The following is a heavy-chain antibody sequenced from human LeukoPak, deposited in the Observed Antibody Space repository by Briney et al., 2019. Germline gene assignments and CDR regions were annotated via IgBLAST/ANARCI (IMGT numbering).Heavy chain of an antibody. J-gene: IGHJ6*04. D-gene: IGHD3-3*01. Sequence: AAVKVSCKASGYTFTSYGLHWVRQAPGQRLEWMGWINVGNGNTKYSQKFQGRVTITRDTSASTAYMELSSLRSEDTAAYYCARFLGGDYAMDVWGKGTTVTVSS. V-gene: IGHV1-3*01. CDR2: INVGNGNT. CDR3: ARFLGGDYAMDV. CDR1: GYTFTSYG.